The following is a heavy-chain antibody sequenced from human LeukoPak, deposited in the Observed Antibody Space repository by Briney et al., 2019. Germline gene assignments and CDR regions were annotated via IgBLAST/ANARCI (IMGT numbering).Heavy chain of an antibody. V-gene: IGHV4-39*07. CDR2: IYYSGST. CDR1: GGSISSSSYY. J-gene: IGHJ5*02. CDR3: ARGGPGDLRYNWFDP. D-gene: IGHD2-21*02. Sequence: SETLSLTCTVSGGSISSSSYYWGWIRQPPGKGLEWIGSIYYSGSTYYNPSLKSRVTISVDTSKNQFSLKLSSVTAADTAVYYCARGGPGDLRYNWFDPWGQGTLVTVSS.